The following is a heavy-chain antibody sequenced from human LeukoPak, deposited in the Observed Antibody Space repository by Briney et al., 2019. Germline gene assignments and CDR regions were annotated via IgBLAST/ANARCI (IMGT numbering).Heavy chain of an antibody. Sequence: QTGGSLRLSCAASGFTFSSHYMNWVRRAPGKGLEWVSYISRSSSTIYYADSVRGRFTISRDNAKNSLYLQMNSLRAEDTAVYYCARDRGCSGGSCYPVSPYYFDYWGQGTLVTVSS. CDR1: GFTFSSHY. D-gene: IGHD2-15*01. CDR3: ARDRGCSGGSCYPVSPYYFDY. J-gene: IGHJ4*02. CDR2: ISRSSSTI. V-gene: IGHV3-48*04.